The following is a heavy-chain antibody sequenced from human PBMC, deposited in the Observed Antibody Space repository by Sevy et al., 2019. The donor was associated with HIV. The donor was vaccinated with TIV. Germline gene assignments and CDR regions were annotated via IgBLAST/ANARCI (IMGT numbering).Heavy chain of an antibody. CDR2: IKGDGSDK. D-gene: IGHD1-26*01. V-gene: IGHV3-7*01. J-gene: IGHJ4*02. CDR1: GFTFSANW. Sequence: EGSLRLSCAASGFTFSANWMNWVRQAPGKELEWVANIKGDGSDKHYVDSVEGRFTISRDNAKNLLYLQMNSLRVEDTAVYYCAHETYGRFEPWGQGTLVTVSS. CDR3: AHETYGRFEP.